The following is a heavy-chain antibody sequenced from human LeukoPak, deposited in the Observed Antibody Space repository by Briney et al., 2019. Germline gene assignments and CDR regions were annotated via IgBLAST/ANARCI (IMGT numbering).Heavy chain of an antibody. CDR3: ARSFTDNFFFEN. CDR2: VYYSGST. D-gene: IGHD1-1*01. Sequence: SETLSLTCTVSGGSISNYYWSWIRQPPGKRLEWIGYVYYSGSTNYNPSLKSRVTISVDTSKNQFSLRLSSVTAADTAVYYCARSFTDNFFFENWGQGTLVTVSS. V-gene: IGHV4-59*08. CDR1: GGSISNYY. J-gene: IGHJ4*02.